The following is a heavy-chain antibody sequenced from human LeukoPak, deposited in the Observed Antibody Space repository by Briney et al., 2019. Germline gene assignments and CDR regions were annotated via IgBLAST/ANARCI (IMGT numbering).Heavy chain of an antibody. CDR2: INHRGSST. CDR3: AKNKDHCSSSTCYYQNGMDV. V-gene: IGHV3-23*01. Sequence: PGGSLRLSCAASGFTFSSYAMSWVRQAPGKGLEWISAINHRGSSTYYTDSVKGRFTISRDNSKNTLYLQMNSLRAEDTAVYHCAKNKDHCSSSTCYYQNGMDVWGQGTTVAVSS. D-gene: IGHD2-2*01. CDR1: GFTFSSYA. J-gene: IGHJ6*02.